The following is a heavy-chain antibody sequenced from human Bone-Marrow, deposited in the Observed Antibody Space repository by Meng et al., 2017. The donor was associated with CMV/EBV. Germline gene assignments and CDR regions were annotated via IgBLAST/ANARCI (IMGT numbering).Heavy chain of an antibody. CDR2: INSDGSST. CDR1: GFTFSSYW. Sequence: GESLKISCAASGFTFSSYWMHWVRQAPGKGLVWVSRINSDGSSTSYADSVKGRFTISRDNAKNTLYLQMNSLRVEDTAVYYCARPHINGTTPFAYWGQRTLVTVSS. V-gene: IGHV3-74*01. J-gene: IGHJ4*02. D-gene: IGHD1-7*01. CDR3: ARPHINGTTPFAY.